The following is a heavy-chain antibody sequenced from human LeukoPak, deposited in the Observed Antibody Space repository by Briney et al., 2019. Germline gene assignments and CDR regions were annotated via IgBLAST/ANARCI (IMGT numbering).Heavy chain of an antibody. CDR3: ASDGGQLWLHY. CDR1: GGSISSYY. D-gene: IGHD5-18*01. CDR2: IFYSGST. V-gene: IGHV4-59*01. J-gene: IGHJ4*02. Sequence: PSETLSLTCTVSGGSISSYYWSWIRQPPGKGLEWIGYIFYSGSTNYNPSLRSRVTISVDTSKNQFSLWLSSVTAADTAVYYCASDGGQLWLHYWGQGTLVTVSS.